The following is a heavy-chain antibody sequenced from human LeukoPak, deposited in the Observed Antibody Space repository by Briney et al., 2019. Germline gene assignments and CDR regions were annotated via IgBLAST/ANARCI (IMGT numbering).Heavy chain of an antibody. Sequence: SETLSLTCTVSSGSISSSSYYWGWIRQPPGKGLEWIGSIYYSGSTYYNPSLKSRVTISVDTSKNQFSLKLSSVTAADTPVYYCARDPILSRQHNDYYDSSSYSGFDYWGQGTLVTVSS. CDR1: SGSISSSSYY. J-gene: IGHJ4*02. CDR2: IYYSGST. D-gene: IGHD3-22*01. CDR3: ARDPILSRQHNDYYDSSSYSGFDY. V-gene: IGHV4-39*07.